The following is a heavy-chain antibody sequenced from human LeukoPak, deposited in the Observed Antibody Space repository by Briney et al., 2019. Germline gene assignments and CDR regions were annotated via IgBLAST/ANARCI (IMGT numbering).Heavy chain of an antibody. CDR1: GGSFSGCY. J-gene: IGHJ2*01. D-gene: IGHD1-1*01. Sequence: SETLSLTCAVYGGSFSGCYWSWIRQPPGKGLEWIGEINHSGSTNYNPSLKSRVTISVDTSKNQFSLKLSSVTAADTAVYYCARVPRLGAFDLWGRGTLVTVSS. CDR3: ARVPRLGAFDL. V-gene: IGHV4-34*01. CDR2: INHSGST.